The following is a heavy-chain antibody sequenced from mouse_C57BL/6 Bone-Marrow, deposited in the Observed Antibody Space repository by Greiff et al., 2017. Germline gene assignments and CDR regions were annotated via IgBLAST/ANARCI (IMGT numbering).Heavy chain of an antibody. CDR2: INPSTGGT. D-gene: IGHD2-2*01. J-gene: IGHJ3*01. CDR1: GYSFTGYY. CDR3: ARYPIYYGYETWFAY. V-gene: IGHV1-42*01. Sequence: VQLQQSGPELVKPGASVKISCKASGYSFTGYYMNWVKQSPEKSLEWIGEINPSTGGTTYNQKFKAKATLTVDKSSSTAYMQLKSLTSEDSAVYYCARYPIYYGYETWFAYWGQGTLVTVSA.